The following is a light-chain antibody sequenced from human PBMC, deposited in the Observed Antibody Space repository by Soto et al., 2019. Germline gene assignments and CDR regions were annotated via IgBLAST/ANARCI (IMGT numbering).Light chain of an antibody. V-gene: IGKV3D-15*01. J-gene: IGKJ1*01. Sequence: EIVMTQSPATLSVSPGERATLSCRASQSVGSDLAWYQQKPGQAPRLVIYDIFTRATGVSARFSGSGSGTDFTLTISSLQPEDFATYYCQQSYSSPPTFGQGTKV. CDR1: QSVGSD. CDR2: DIF. CDR3: QQSYSSPPT.